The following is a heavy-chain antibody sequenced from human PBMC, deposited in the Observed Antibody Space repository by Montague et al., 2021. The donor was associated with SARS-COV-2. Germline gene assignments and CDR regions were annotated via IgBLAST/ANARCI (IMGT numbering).Heavy chain of an antibody. CDR2: VHYTGST. Sequence: SETLSLTCEVSGGSIRSYYWSWIRQSPGKGLEWIGYVHYTGSTKYNPSLKTRVTLSLDTPKNHFSLRLNSVTAADTAVYYCARAQNICFIVNCVNYFDLWDLGALVSVSS. CDR1: GGSIRSYY. CDR3: ARAQNICFIVNCVNYFDL. J-gene: IGHJ4*02. V-gene: IGHV4-59*01. D-gene: IGHD1-1*01.